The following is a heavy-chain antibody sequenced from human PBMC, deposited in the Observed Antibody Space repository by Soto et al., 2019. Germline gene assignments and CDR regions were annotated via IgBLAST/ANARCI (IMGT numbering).Heavy chain of an antibody. V-gene: IGHV4-39*01. Sequence: NPSETLSLTCTVSGGSISSSSHYWGWIRQPPGKGLEWIGSIYYSGSTYYNPSLKSRVTISVDTSKNQFSLKLSSVTAADTAVYYCATTPSYDSSGYYHPTIDYWGQGTLVTVSS. D-gene: IGHD3-22*01. CDR2: IYYSGST. CDR3: ATTPSYDSSGYYHPTIDY. J-gene: IGHJ4*02. CDR1: GGSISSSSHY.